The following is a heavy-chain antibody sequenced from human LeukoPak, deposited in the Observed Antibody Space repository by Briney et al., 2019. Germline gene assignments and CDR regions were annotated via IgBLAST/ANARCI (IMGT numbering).Heavy chain of an antibody. Sequence: GGSLRLSCAASGFTVSSNYMSWVRQAPGKGLEWVSVIYSGGSTYYADSVKGRFTISRDNAKNSLYLQMNSLRAEDTAVYYCARDSSSGWYGGYYYYMDVWGKGTTVTVSS. V-gene: IGHV3-53*01. CDR1: GFTVSSNY. CDR3: ARDSSSGWYGGYYYYMDV. CDR2: IYSGGST. J-gene: IGHJ6*03. D-gene: IGHD6-19*01.